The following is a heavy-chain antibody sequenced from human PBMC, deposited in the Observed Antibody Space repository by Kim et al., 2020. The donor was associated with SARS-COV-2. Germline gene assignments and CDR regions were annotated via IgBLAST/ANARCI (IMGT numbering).Heavy chain of an antibody. V-gene: IGHV1-69*13. D-gene: IGHD6-6*01. CDR3: ARAFVWYSSSSYNWFDP. CDR2: IIPIFGTA. J-gene: IGHJ5*02. CDR1: GGTFSSYA. Sequence: SVKVSCKASGGTFSSYAISWVRQAPGQGLEWMGGIIPIFGTANYAQKFQGRVTITADESTSTAYMELSSLRSEDTAVYYCARAFVWYSSSSYNWFDPWGQGTLVTVSS.